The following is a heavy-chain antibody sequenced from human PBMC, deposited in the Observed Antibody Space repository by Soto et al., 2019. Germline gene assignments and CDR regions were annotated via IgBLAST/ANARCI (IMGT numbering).Heavy chain of an antibody. CDR3: ALSVDSSRWFLGVGKYGMDV. D-gene: IGHD6-13*01. V-gene: IGHV3-11*03. J-gene: IGHJ6*01. Sequence: GGSLRLSCAGSGFTFGDSYMSWIRQAPGKGLEWLSYISPGSRYPAYADSVKGRFTISRDNSKNTLYLQMNSLRAEDTAVYYCALSVDSSRWFLGVGKYGMDVWGRGTAV. CDR2: ISPGSRYP. CDR1: GFTFGDSY.